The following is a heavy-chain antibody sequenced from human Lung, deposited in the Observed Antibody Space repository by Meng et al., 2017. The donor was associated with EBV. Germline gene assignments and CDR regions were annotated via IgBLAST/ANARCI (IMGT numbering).Heavy chain of an antibody. CDR3: ALYTTVTAFDY. D-gene: IGHD4-17*01. Sequence: QITLKESGPTLVKPTQTLTLTCTFSGFSLTTNGVGVGWIRQPPGKALEWLALIYWDDDKRYRPSLKSRLTITKDTSKNQVVLTMTNMDPVDTATYYCALYTTVTAFDYWGQGTMVTVSS. CDR2: IYWDDDK. CDR1: GFSLTTNGVG. V-gene: IGHV2-5*02. J-gene: IGHJ4*02.